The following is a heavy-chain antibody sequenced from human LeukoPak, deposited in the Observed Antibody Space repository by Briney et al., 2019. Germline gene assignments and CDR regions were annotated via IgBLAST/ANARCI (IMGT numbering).Heavy chain of an antibody. V-gene: IGHV4-34*01. CDR3: ARDYYDSSGYYYTDCWFDP. J-gene: IGHJ5*02. CDR1: GGSFSGYY. Sequence: SETLSLTCAVYGGSFSGYYWGWIRQPPGKGLEWIGSIYYSGSTYYNPSLKSRVTISVDTSKNQFSLKLSSVTAADTAVYYCARDYYDSSGYYYTDCWFDPWGQGTLVTVSS. CDR2: IYYSGST. D-gene: IGHD3-22*01.